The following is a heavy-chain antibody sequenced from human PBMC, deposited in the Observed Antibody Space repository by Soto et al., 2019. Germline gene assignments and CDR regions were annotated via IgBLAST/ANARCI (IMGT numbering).Heavy chain of an antibody. Sequence: SVKVSCKASGGTFSSYAISWVRQAPGQGLEWMGGIIPIFGTANYAQKFQGRVTITADESTSTAYMELSSLRSEDTAVYYCARVRYCSGCSCLAVDWDYYYGMDVWGQGTTVTVPS. D-gene: IGHD2-15*01. V-gene: IGHV1-69*13. CDR1: GGTFSSYA. J-gene: IGHJ6*02. CDR3: ARVRYCSGCSCLAVDWDYYYGMDV. CDR2: IIPIFGTA.